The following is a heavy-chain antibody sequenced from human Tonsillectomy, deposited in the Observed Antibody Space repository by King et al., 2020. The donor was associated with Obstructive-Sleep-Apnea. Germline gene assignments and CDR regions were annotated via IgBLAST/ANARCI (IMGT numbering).Heavy chain of an antibody. D-gene: IGHD4-17*01. Sequence: VQLQESGPGLVKPSETLSLTCTVSDGSSSSYYWSWIRQPPGKGLEWIGYIYYSGSTNYNPSLQSRVTISVDTSKNQFSLKLSSVAATDTAVYYCARSLDYGDYPGAFDIWGQRTMVTVSS. CDR3: ARSLDYGDYPGAFDI. V-gene: IGHV4-59*08. J-gene: IGHJ3*02. CDR2: IYYSGST. CDR1: DGSSSSYY.